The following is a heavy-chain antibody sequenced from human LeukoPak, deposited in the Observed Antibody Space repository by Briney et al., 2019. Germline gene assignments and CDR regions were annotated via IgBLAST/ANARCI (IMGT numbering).Heavy chain of an antibody. V-gene: IGHV3-30*18. CDR1: GFTFSSYG. Sequence: GGSLSLSCAASGFTFSSYGMHWVGQAPGKGLEWVAVISYDGSNKYYADSVKGRFTISRDNSKNTLYLQMNSLRAEDTAVYYCAKDGGYSSSWYAGMDVWGKGTTDTVSS. CDR3: AKDGGYSSSWYAGMDV. J-gene: IGHJ6*04. CDR2: ISYDGSNK. D-gene: IGHD6-13*01.